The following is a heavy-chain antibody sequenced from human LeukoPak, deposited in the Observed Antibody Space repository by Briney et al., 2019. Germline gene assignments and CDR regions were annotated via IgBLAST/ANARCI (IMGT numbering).Heavy chain of an antibody. D-gene: IGHD6-13*01. CDR3: ARDRGQQLVLKGVSYYYYYGMDV. CDR1: GYTFTSYD. J-gene: IGHJ6*02. Sequence: ASAKVSCKASGYTFTSYDINWVRQATGQGLEWMGWMNPNSGNTGYAQKFQGRVTMTRNTSISTAYMELSSLRSEDTAVYYCARDRGQQLVLKGVSYYYYYGMDVWGQGPTVTVSS. CDR2: MNPNSGNT. V-gene: IGHV1-8*01.